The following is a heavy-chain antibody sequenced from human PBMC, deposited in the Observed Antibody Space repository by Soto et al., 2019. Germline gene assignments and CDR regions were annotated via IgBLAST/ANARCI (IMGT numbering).Heavy chain of an antibody. J-gene: IGHJ4*02. V-gene: IGHV3-23*01. CDR2: ISGSGGST. CDR1: GFTFSSYA. Sequence: EVQLLESGGGLVQPGGSLRLSCAASGFTFSSYAMSWVRQAPGKGLEWVSAISGSGGSTYYADSVKGRFTISRDNSKNTLYLQMNSQRAEDRAGYYCAKDQVAGLDYFDYWGQGTLVTVSS. D-gene: IGHD6-19*01. CDR3: AKDQVAGLDYFDY.